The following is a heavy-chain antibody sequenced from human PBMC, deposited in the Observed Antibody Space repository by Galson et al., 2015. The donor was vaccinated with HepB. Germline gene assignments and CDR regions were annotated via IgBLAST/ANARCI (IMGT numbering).Heavy chain of an antibody. Sequence: SVKVSCKASGYIFARFGISWVRQAPGQGLEWMGWISAYNGNRRYAKRFQARVTMTTDTSTNTVYMELRRLTSDDTAVYYCARDTSDFEEWDARTHGYDLWGQGTMVIVSS. CDR2: ISAYNGNR. J-gene: IGHJ3*01. V-gene: IGHV1-18*01. CDR3: ARDTSDFEEWDARTHGYDL. D-gene: IGHD1-26*01. CDR1: GYIFARFG.